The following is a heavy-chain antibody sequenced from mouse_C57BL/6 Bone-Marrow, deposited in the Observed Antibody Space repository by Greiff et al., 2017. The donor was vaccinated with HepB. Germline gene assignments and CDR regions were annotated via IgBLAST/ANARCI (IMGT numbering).Heavy chain of an antibody. J-gene: IGHJ2*01. V-gene: IGHV1-82*01. CDR3: AANPYFDY. CDR1: GYAFSSSW. CDR2: IYPGDGDT. D-gene: IGHD4-1*01. Sequence: LAESGPELVKPGASVKISCKASGYAFSSSWMNWVKQRPGKGLEWIGRIYPGDGDTNYNGKFKGKATLTADKSSSTAYMQLSSLTSEDSAVYFCAANPYFDYWGQGTTLTVSS.